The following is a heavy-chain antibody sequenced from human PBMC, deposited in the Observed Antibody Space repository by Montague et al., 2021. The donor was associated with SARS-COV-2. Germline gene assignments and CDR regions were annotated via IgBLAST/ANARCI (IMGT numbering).Heavy chain of an antibody. CDR2: ISYTGRT. CDR3: ARQLPSYCATNKCYPYYFDA. J-gene: IGHJ5*02. Sequence: SETLSLTCTVSGGSISSPDYYWGWISQSPGKGLEWIGCISYTGRTYYNPSLRSRGSFSMDTPKNHFSLSLSSVTVADTAVYFCARQLPSYCATNKCYPYYFDAWGTRALVTVS. V-gene: IGHV4-39*01. CDR1: GGSISSPDYY. D-gene: IGHD2-8*01.